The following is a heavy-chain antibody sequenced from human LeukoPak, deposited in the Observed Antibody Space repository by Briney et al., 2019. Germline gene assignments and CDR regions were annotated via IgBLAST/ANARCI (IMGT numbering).Heavy chain of an antibody. CDR3: ARVRDYGGKGTEYFQH. CDR2: IKQDGSEK. V-gene: IGHV3-7*04. CDR1: GFTFSSYW. D-gene: IGHD4-23*01. Sequence: GGSLRLSCAASGFTFSSYWMSWVRQAPGKGLEWVANIKQDGSEKYYVDSVKGRFTISRDNAKNSLYLQMNGLRAEDTAVYYCARVRDYGGKGTEYFQHWGQGTLVTVSS. J-gene: IGHJ1*01.